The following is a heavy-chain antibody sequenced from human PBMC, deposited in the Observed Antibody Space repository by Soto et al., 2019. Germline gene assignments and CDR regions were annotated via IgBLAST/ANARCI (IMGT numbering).Heavy chain of an antibody. Sequence: GGSLRLSCAASGFTFSSYGMHWVRQAPGKGLEWVAVIWYDGSNKYYADSVKGRFTISRDNSKNTLYLQMNSLRAEDTAVYYCARDLTITGTTFDYYYYGMDVWGQGTTVTVSS. J-gene: IGHJ6*02. CDR1: GFTFSSYG. CDR2: IWYDGSNK. D-gene: IGHD1-7*01. CDR3: ARDLTITGTTFDYYYYGMDV. V-gene: IGHV3-33*01.